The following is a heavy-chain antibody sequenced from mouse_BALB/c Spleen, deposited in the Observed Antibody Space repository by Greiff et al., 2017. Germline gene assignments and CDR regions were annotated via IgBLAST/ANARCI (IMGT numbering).Heavy chain of an antibody. D-gene: IGHD2-3*01. V-gene: IGHV14-3*02. CDR3: ARDGSYAMDY. Sequence: EVKLMESGAELVKPGASVKLSCTASGFNIKDTYMHWVKQRPEQGLEWIGRIDPANGNTKYDPKFQDKATITADTSSNTAYLQLSSLTSEDTAVYYCARDGSYAMDYWGQGTSVTVSS. J-gene: IGHJ4*01. CDR1: GFNIKDTY. CDR2: IDPANGNT.